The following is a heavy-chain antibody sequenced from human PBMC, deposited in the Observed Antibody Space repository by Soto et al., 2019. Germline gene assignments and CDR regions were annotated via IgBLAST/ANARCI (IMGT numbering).Heavy chain of an antibody. V-gene: IGHV1-3*01. D-gene: IGHD7-27*01. Sequence: ASVKVSCKASGYTFTSYAMHWGRQAPGQRLEGMGWINAGNGNTKYSQKFQGRLTITRDTYASTSYMELSSLRSQVTAVYYCARDSPPGCSSPYSFDFWGQGTLVTVSS. CDR3: ARDSPPGCSSPYSFDF. CDR1: GYTFTSYA. J-gene: IGHJ4*02. CDR2: INAGNGNT.